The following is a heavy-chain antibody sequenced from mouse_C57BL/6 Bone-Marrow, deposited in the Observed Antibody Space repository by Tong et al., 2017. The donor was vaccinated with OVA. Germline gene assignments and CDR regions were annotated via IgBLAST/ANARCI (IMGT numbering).Heavy chain of an antibody. Sequence: EVQLQESGPGMVKPSQSLSLTCTVTGYSITSGYDWNWIRQFPGNKLEWMGYISYDGSNNYNPSLKNRISITRDTSKNQFFLKLNSVTTEDTATYYCARAFITTVVESDYWGQGTTLTVSS. V-gene: IGHV3-6*01. CDR1: GYSITSGYD. CDR3: ARAFITTVVESDY. J-gene: IGHJ2*01. D-gene: IGHD1-1*01. CDR2: ISYDGSN.